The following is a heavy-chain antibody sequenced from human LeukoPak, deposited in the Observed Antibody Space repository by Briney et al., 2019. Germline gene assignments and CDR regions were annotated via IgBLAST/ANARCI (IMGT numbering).Heavy chain of an antibody. CDR2: IIPIIGTA. Sequence: GASVKVSCKASGDTFSSYYIHWVRQAPGQGLEWMGGIIPIIGTANYAQKFQGRVTITADKSTSTAYMELSSLRSEDTAVYYCARRGDLYESLYYFDYWGQGTLVTVSS. CDR1: GDTFSSYY. D-gene: IGHD2-21*01. CDR3: ARRGDLYESLYYFDY. V-gene: IGHV1-69*06. J-gene: IGHJ4*02.